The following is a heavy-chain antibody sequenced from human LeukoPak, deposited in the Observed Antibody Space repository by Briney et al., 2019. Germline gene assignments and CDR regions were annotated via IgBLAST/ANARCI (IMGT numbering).Heavy chain of an antibody. J-gene: IGHJ6*02. CDR2: IYSGGST. CDR1: GFTVSSNY. CDR3: AKDHRAMISPGMDV. V-gene: IGHV3-66*01. D-gene: IGHD5-18*01. Sequence: PGGSLRLSCAASGFTVSSNYMSWVRQAPGKGLEWVSVIYSGGSTYYADSVKGRFTISRDNSKNTLYLQMNSLRAEDTAVYYCAKDHRAMISPGMDVWGQGTTVTVSS.